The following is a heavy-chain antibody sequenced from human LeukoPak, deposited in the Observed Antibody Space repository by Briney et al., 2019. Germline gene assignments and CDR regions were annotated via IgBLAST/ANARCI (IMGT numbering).Heavy chain of an antibody. CDR2: IYYSGST. V-gene: IGHV4-39*01. Sequence: PSETLSLTCTVSGGSISSSSYYWGWIRQPPGKGLEWIGSIYYSGSTYYNPSLKSRVTISVDTSKNQFSLKLSSVTAADTAVYYCASRSSGYYYDSSGYKDYRGQGTLVTVSS. D-gene: IGHD3-22*01. CDR3: ASRSSGYYYDSSGYKDY. CDR1: GGSISSSSYY. J-gene: IGHJ4*02.